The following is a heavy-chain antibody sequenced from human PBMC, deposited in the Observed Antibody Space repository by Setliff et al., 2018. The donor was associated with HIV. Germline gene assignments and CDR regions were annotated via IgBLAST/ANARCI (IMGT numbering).Heavy chain of an antibody. D-gene: IGHD5-18*01. V-gene: IGHV3-74*01. CDR2: INIDGSNT. CDR3: ARDPDTSNKIDY. CDR1: GFTFSKHW. J-gene: IGHJ4*02. Sequence: GESLKISCAASGFTFSKHWMHWVRQAPGKGLVWVSRINIDGSNTYYADSVKGRFTISRDNAKDTLYLQMNSLRAEDTAVYYCARDPDTSNKIDYWGQGTLVTVSS.